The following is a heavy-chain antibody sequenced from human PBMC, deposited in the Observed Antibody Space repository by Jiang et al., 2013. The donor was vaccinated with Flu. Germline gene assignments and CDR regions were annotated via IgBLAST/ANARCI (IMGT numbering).Heavy chain of an antibody. CDR1: GGSISSSSYY. CDR3: ARHGRITFGGVIVLFDY. D-gene: IGHD3-16*02. V-gene: IGHV4-39*01. CDR2: IYYSGST. Sequence: GSGLVKPSETLSLTCTVSGGSISSSSYYWGWIRQPPGKGLEWIGSIYYSGSTYYNPSLKSRVTISVDTSKNQFSLKLSSVTATDTAVYYCARHGRITFGGVIVLFDYWGQGTLVTVSS. J-gene: IGHJ4*02.